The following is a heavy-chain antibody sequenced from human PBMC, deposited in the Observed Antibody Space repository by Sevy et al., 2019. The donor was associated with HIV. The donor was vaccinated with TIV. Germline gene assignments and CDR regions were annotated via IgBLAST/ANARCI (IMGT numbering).Heavy chain of an antibody. D-gene: IGHD2-21*02. CDR2: INRYSGGT. CDR1: GYTFNSFY. CDR3: VRDRFYGGDSVTFAGDF. J-gene: IGHJ4*02. V-gene: IGHV1-2*02. Sequence: ASVKVSCKASGYTFNSFYIHWVRQAPGQGLEWMGWINRYSGGTHYAQKFQGRVTLTRDTSIGVAYMDLTSLRSNDTAVYYCVRDRFYGGDSVTFAGDFWGQGTLVTVSS.